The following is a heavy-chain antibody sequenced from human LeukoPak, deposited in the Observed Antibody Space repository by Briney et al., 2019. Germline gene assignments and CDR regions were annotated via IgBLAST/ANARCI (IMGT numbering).Heavy chain of an antibody. J-gene: IGHJ4*02. Sequence: QPGGSLRLSCAASGFTFSAYWMSWVRQAPGKGLEWVANIKQDGSDKYYVDSVKGRFTISRDNAMNSLYLQMNSLRAEDTAVYYCARKTVVGSYFDYWGQGTPVTVSS. CDR2: IKQDGSDK. D-gene: IGHD4-23*01. CDR3: ARKTVVGSYFDY. CDR1: GFTFSAYW. V-gene: IGHV3-7*03.